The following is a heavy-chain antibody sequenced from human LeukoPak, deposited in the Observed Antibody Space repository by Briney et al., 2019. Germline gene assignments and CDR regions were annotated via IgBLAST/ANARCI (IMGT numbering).Heavy chain of an antibody. D-gene: IGHD3-22*01. CDR1: GGSISSTFYY. V-gene: IGHV4-39*07. J-gene: IGHJ3*02. CDR3: AKTAYYYDNSGYPDTFDI. Sequence: SETLSLTCTVSGGSISSTFYYWGWIRQPPGKGLEWIGSIYYSGSTYYNPSLKSRVTISVDTSKNQFSLKLSSVTAADTAIYYCAKTAYYYDNSGYPDTFDIWGQGTMVTVSS. CDR2: IYYSGST.